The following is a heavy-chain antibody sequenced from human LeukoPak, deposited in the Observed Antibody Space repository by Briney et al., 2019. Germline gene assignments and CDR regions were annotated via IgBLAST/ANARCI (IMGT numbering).Heavy chain of an antibody. D-gene: IGHD3-16*01. CDR3: ARLRGSYIDS. V-gene: IGHV1-8*01. CDR1: GYTFTTYE. CDR2: MNPNSGNT. Sequence: ASVKVSCKASGYTFTTYEISWVRQATGHGLEWMGWMNPNSGNTGYAQKFQGRVTMTRDTSISTAYMEVSNLRSEDTAVYYCARLRGSYIDSWGQGTLVTVSS. J-gene: IGHJ4*02.